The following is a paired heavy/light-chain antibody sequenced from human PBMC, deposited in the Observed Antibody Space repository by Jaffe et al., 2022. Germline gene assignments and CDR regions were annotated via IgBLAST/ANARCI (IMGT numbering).Light chain of an antibody. CDR1: QSISSY. CDR3: QQSYSTPLLT. CDR2: AAS. V-gene: IGKV1-39*01. J-gene: IGKJ4*01. Sequence: DIQMTQSPSSLSASVGDRVTITCRASQSISSYLNWYQQKPGKAPKLLIYAASSLQSGVPSRFSGSGSGTDFTLTISSLQPEDFATYYCQQSYSTPLLTFGGGTKVEIK.
Heavy chain of an antibody. CDR1: GYSISSGYY. D-gene: IGHD2-15*01. Sequence: QVQLQESGPGLVKPSETLSLTCAVSGYSISSGYYWGWIRQPPGKGLEWIGSIYHSGSTYYNPSLKSRVTISVDTSKNQFSLKLSSVTAADTAVYYCARWGAIGYCSGGSCYLAFDIWGQGTMVTVSS. J-gene: IGHJ3*02. CDR3: ARWGAIGYCSGGSCYLAFDI. V-gene: IGHV4-38-2*01. CDR2: IYHSGST.